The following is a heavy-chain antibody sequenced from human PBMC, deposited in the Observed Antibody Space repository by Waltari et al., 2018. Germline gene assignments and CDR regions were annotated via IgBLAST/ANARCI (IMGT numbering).Heavy chain of an antibody. V-gene: IGHV4-34*01. Sequence: QVQLQQWGAGLLKPSETLSLTCAVYGGSFSGYYWSWIRQPPGKGLEWIGEINHSGSTNYNPSIKSRVTISVDTSKNQFSLKLSSVTAADTAVYYCARGRYCSSTSCYHGWFDPWGQGTLVTVSS. CDR1: GGSFSGYY. CDR3: ARGRYCSSTSCYHGWFDP. J-gene: IGHJ5*02. CDR2: INHSGST. D-gene: IGHD2-2*01.